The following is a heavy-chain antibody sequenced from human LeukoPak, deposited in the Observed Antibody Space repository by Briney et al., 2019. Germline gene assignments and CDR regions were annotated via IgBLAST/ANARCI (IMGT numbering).Heavy chain of an antibody. CDR2: INQDGSAK. Sequence: GPLRLSCAASGFTFNNYYMSWVRQAPGKGLEWVANINQDGSAKHYIDSVKGRFTISRDNAKKSVYLQMDSLRAEDTAVYYCARSLWPEDFWGQGTLVTVSS. D-gene: IGHD2/OR15-2a*01. V-gene: IGHV3-7*01. CDR1: GFTFNNYY. CDR3: ARSLWPEDF. J-gene: IGHJ4*02.